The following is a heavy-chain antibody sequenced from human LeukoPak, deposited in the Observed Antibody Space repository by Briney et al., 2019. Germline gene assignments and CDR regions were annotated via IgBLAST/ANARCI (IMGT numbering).Heavy chain of an antibody. Sequence: SETLSLTCAVYGGSFSGYYWSWVRQPPGKGLEWIGSIYYSGSTYYNPSLKSRVTISVDTSKNQFSLKLSSVTAADTAVYYCARKAGSYCSSTSCYTMVVDYWGQGTLVTVSS. D-gene: IGHD2-2*02. CDR2: IYYSGST. CDR3: ARKAGSYCSSTSCYTMVVDY. V-gene: IGHV4-34*01. J-gene: IGHJ4*02. CDR1: GGSFSGYY.